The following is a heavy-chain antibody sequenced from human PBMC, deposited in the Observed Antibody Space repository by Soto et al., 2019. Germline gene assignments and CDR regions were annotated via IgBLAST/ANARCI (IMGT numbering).Heavy chain of an antibody. V-gene: IGHV3-23*01. Sequence: PGGSLRLSCAASGFTFSNSAMTWVRQALGKGPEWVSSIGRTNNTHYADSVKGRFAISRDNSQNTLYLQMNSLPADDTAVYCCAQVDPYSYRTDHWRQGTLVTVSS. CDR2: IGRTNNT. CDR3: AQVDPYSYRTDH. CDR1: GFTFSNSA. J-gene: IGHJ1*01. D-gene: IGHD3-16*02.